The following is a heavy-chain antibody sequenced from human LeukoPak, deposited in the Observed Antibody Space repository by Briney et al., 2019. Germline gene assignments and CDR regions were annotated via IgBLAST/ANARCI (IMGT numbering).Heavy chain of an antibody. CDR1: GFTVSSNY. Sequence: PGGSLRLSXAASGFTVSSNYMSWVRQAPGKGLEWVSVIYSGGSTYYADSVKGRFTISRDNSKNSLYLQMNSLRAEDTAVYYCAGVVVVPAAKGRFDPWGQGTLVTVSS. D-gene: IGHD2-2*01. CDR3: AGVVVVPAAKGRFDP. V-gene: IGHV3-53*01. J-gene: IGHJ5*02. CDR2: IYSGGST.